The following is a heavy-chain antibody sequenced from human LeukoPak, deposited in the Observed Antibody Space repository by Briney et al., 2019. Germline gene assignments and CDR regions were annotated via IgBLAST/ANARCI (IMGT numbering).Heavy chain of an antibody. D-gene: IGHD3-10*01. Sequence: KPSETVSLTCTVSGGSLRSGGYYGSWIRQPPGKGLEWIGYIYYSGSTYYNPSLKSRVTIAVDTANNQFALKLSSVTAADTAVYYCARGGGSMVRGVIPRYGMDVWGKGTTVTVSS. V-gene: IGHV4-31*03. CDR2: IYYSGST. J-gene: IGHJ6*04. CDR3: ARGGGSMVRGVIPRYGMDV. CDR1: GGSLRSGGYY.